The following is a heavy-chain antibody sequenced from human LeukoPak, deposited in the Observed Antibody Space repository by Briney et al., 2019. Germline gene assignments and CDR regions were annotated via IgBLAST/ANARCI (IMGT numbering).Heavy chain of an antibody. Sequence: GESLKISCKGSGYSFTTYWIGWVRQMPGKGLEWMGIIYPGDSDTRYSPSFQGQVTISADKSISTAYLQWSSLKASDTAMYYCARLPTQQLVLPYYYYYMDVWGKGTTVTVSS. CDR3: ARLPTQQLVLPYYYYYMDV. D-gene: IGHD6-13*01. V-gene: IGHV5-51*01. CDR1: GYSFTTYW. J-gene: IGHJ6*03. CDR2: IYPGDSDT.